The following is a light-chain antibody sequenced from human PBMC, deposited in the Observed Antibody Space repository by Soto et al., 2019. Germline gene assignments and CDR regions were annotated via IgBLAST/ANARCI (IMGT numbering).Light chain of an antibody. V-gene: IGKV3-20*01. J-gene: IGKJ4*01. Sequence: DTVLTQSPRTLSLSPGERATLSCRASQSVSNNYLAWYQQKPGRAPRLLIYGASSRATGIPDRFSGSGSGTDFTLTISRLEPEDFAVYYCQQYGSSLPLTFGGGTKVDIK. CDR1: QSVSNNY. CDR2: GAS. CDR3: QQYGSSLPLT.